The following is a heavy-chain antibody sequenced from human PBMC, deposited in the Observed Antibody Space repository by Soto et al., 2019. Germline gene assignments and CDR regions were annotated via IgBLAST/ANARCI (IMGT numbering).Heavy chain of an antibody. CDR1: GGSISSYY. CDR3: ARQWGYNFDY. V-gene: IGHV4-59*08. D-gene: IGHD5-12*01. CDR2: IYYSGST. Sequence: QVQLQESGPGLVKPSETLSLTCTVSGGSISSYYWSWIRQAPGKGLEWIGYIYYSGSTNYNPSLKSRGTISVDTAKNRFSLKLSSVTAADTAVYYCARQWGYNFDYWGQGTLVTVSS. J-gene: IGHJ4*02.